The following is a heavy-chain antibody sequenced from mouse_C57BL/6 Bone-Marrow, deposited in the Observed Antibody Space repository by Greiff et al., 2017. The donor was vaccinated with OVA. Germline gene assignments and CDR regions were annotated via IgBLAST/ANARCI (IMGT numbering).Heavy chain of an antibody. CDR2: IYPRSGNT. CDR3: ASSPWFAY. CDR1: GYTFTSYG. D-gene: IGHD6-2*01. Sequence: VKLQESGAELARPGASVKLSCKASGYTFTSYGISWVKQRTGQGLEWIGEIYPRSGNTYYNEKFKGKATLTADKSSSTAYMELRSLTSEDSAVYFCASSPWFAYWGQGTLVTVSA. V-gene: IGHV1-81*01. J-gene: IGHJ3*01.